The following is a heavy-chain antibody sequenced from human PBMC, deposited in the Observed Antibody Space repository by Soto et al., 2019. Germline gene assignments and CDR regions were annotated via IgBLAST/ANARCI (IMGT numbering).Heavy chain of an antibody. J-gene: IGHJ3*02. D-gene: IGHD1-26*01. CDR2: IGSGGVDK. CDR3: AKDHGASTDAFDI. Sequence: PGGSLRLSCGASGFTFSRFAMHWVRQVPGKGLEWVSLIGSGGVDKYYADSVKGRFTISRDNSKNTLYLQMNSLRAEDTAVYYCAKDHGASTDAFDIWGQGTMVTVSS. V-gene: IGHV3-23*01. CDR1: GFTFSRFA.